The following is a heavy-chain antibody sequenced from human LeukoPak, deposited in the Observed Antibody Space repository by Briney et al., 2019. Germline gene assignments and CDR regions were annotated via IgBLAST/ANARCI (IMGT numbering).Heavy chain of an antibody. CDR1: GFTFSSYA. V-gene: IGHV3-74*01. D-gene: IGHD3-16*01. J-gene: IGHJ1*01. Sequence: GGSLRLSCVASGFTFSSYAMHWVRQVPNQGLMWVSRINSDETISEYVDSVNGRFTISRDNAKNTLYLQMNSLRAEDTAVYFCLYGGYFQHWGQGTLVTVSS. CDR3: LYGGYFQH. CDR2: INSDETIS.